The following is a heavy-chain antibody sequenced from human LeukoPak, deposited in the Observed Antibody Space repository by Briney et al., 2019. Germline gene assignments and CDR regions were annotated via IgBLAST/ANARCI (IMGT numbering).Heavy chain of an antibody. CDR3: AKGGRKTGNTYGYEFDC. D-gene: IGHD5-18*01. CDR1: GFTFSSYA. J-gene: IGHJ4*02. V-gene: IGHV3-23*01. CDR2: VSSSGDST. Sequence: GGSLRLSCAASGFTFSSYAMSWVRQAPGKGLEWVSAVSSSGDSTNYADFVKGQFTISRDNSKNTVYLHMNNLRAEDTAVYYCAKGGRKTGNTYGYEFDCWGQGTLVTVSS.